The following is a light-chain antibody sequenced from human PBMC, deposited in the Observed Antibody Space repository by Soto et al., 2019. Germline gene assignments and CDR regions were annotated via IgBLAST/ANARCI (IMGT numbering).Light chain of an antibody. CDR1: QSVFSY. V-gene: IGKV3-11*01. J-gene: IGKJ2*01. Sequence: EIVLTQSPATLSLSPGERATLSCRASQSVFSYLAWYQQKPGQAPRLLIYDASNRATGIPARLSDSGSGTDFTLTISSLEPEDFAVYYCQQRNNWPPKYTFGQGTKLEIK. CDR3: QQRNNWPPKYT. CDR2: DAS.